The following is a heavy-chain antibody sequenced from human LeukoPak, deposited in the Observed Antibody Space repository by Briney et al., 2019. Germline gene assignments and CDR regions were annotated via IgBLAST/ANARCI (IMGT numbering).Heavy chain of an antibody. CDR3: ARSLHVVATNHAFDI. CDR2: ISTSGNNI. V-gene: IGHV3-48*03. CDR1: GFTFSSYE. J-gene: IGHJ3*02. Sequence: PGGSLRLSCAASGFTFSSYEMNWVRQAPGKGLEWVSYISTSGNNIHYADSVKGRFTISRDNARNSLYLQMDGLRVEDTAVYYCARSLHVVATNHAFDIWGQGTMVIVSS. D-gene: IGHD5-12*01.